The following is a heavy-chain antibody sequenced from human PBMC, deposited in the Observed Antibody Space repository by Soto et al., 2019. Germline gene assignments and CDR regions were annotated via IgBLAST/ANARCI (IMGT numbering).Heavy chain of an antibody. V-gene: IGHV1-69*13. CDR2: IIPIFGTA. Sequence: ASVKVSCKASRGTFSSYAIRWVRQAPGQGLEWMGGIIPIFGTANYAQKFQGRVTITADESTSTAYMELSSLRSEDTAVYYCARSRCSSTSCYHYYYYGMDVWGQGTTVTVSS. J-gene: IGHJ6*02. CDR1: RGTFSSYA. CDR3: ARSRCSSTSCYHYYYYGMDV. D-gene: IGHD2-2*01.